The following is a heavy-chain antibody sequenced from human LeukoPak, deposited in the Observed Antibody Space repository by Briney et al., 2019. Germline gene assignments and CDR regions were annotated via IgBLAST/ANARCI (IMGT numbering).Heavy chain of an antibody. D-gene: IGHD2-2*01. CDR3: ARDWGYCSSTSCHVFDY. J-gene: IGHJ4*02. V-gene: IGHV3-53*01. CDR1: GFTVSSNY. Sequence: GGSLRLSCAVSGFTVSSNYMSWVRQAPGKGLEWVSVIYDGGSTDYAESVKGRFTISRDNSKNTLYLQMNSLRAEDTAVYYCARDWGYCSSTSCHVFDYWGQGTLVTVSS. CDR2: IYDGGST.